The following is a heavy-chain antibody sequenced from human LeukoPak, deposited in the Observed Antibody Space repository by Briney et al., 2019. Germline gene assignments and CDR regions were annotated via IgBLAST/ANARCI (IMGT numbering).Heavy chain of an antibody. J-gene: IGHJ5*02. CDR1: GYTFTSYG. CDR3: AVQWSGYHKGPATGFDP. V-gene: IGHV1-18*01. CDR2: ISAYNGNT. D-gene: IGHD3-3*01. Sequence: PSVKLSCKASGYTFTSYGISCVRQAPGQGLECMGWISAYNGNTNYAQKLQGRVTMPTDPSTSTACMELRSLRSDDTAVYSFAVQWSGYHKGPATGFDPWGQGSLVTVPS.